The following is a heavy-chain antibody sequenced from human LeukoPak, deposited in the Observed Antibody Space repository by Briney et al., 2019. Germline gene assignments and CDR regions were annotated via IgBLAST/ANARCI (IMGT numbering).Heavy chain of an antibody. CDR2: INHSGST. CDR1: GESFSGYY. D-gene: IGHD4-17*01. CDR3: ARSPGDYAYYYGMDV. J-gene: IGHJ6*02. Sequence: PSETLSLTCAVYGESFSGYYWSWIRQPPGKGLEWIGEINHSGSTNYNPSLKSRVTISVDTSKNQFSLKLSSVTAADTAVYYCARSPGDYAYYYGMDVWGQGTTVTVSS. V-gene: IGHV4-34*01.